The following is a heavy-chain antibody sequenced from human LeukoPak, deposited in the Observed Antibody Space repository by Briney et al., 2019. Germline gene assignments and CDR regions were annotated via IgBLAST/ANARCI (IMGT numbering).Heavy chain of an antibody. CDR2: IYYSGST. V-gene: IGHV4-59*01. CDR3: ARVGSGSYLDY. CDR1: GGSIRSSY. Sequence: SETLSLTCTVSGGSIRSSYWSWIRQPPGKGLEWIGYIYYSGSTNYNPSLESRVTISVDTSKNRCSLKLSSVTAADTAVYYCARVGSGSYLDYWGQGTLVTVSS. D-gene: IGHD1-26*01. J-gene: IGHJ4*02.